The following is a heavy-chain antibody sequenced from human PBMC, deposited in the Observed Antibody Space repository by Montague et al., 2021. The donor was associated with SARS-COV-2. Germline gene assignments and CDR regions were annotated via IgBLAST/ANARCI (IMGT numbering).Heavy chain of an antibody. V-gene: IGHV4-34*01. CDR2: INHSGSS. CDR3: ARAQVTIFGVLIMLPAAGAVDV. J-gene: IGHJ3*01. D-gene: IGHD3-3*01. CDR1: GVFFPFYY. Sequence: ETLSLTCAVYGVFFPFYYLTWIRQPPFYLLSLIVEINHSGSSNYNPLLEMCCTMSVFTAKNQFSLRLNSVSAADTAVYYCARAQVTIFGVLIMLPAAGAVDVWGQGTTVTVSS.